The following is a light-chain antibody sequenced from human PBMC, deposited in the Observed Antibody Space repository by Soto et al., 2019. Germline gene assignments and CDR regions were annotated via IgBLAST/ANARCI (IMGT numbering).Light chain of an antibody. V-gene: IGKV1-5*03. CDR1: QSLSTW. Sequence: DIQMTQSPSTLAASVGDTVTITCRASQSLSTWLGWYQQKPGKAPKLLIQKASSLESGVPSRFSGGSSGTEFTLTITSLQPDDFATYYCQHSRTFGQGTKVGIK. CDR3: QHSRT. J-gene: IGKJ1*01. CDR2: KAS.